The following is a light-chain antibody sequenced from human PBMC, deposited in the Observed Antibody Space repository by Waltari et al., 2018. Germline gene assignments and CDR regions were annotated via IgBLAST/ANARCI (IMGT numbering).Light chain of an antibody. CDR1: QSIGSN. J-gene: IGKJ4*01. CDR2: YAS. V-gene: IGKV6-21*01. Sequence: EIVLTQSPDFQSVTSKEKVTITCRASQSIGSNLHWFQQKPDQSPKLLIKYASQSFSGVPSRFSGSGSGTDFTLTINSLEAEDAATYYCHQSNSFPLTFGGGTKVEI. CDR3: HQSNSFPLT.